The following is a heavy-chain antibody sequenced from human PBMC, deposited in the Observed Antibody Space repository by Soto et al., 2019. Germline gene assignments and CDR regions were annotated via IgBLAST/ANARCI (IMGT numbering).Heavy chain of an antibody. CDR2: IYYSGST. D-gene: IGHD2-2*01. V-gene: IGHV4-31*03. J-gene: IGHJ4*02. Sequence: QVQRQESGPGLVKPSQTLTLTCSVSGGSINSGGYYWTWIRQHPGKGLEWIGNIYYSGSTSYKPSLKSRVTISIDTSKTHFSLKLSSVTAADTAVYYCARSSISKKIDYWGQGTLVTVSS. CDR1: GGSINSGGYY. CDR3: ARSSISKKIDY.